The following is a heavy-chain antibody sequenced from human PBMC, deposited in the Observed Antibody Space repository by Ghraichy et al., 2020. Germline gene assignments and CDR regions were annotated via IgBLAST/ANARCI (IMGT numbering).Heavy chain of an antibody. D-gene: IGHD1-26*01. J-gene: IGHJ4*02. V-gene: IGHV3-23*01. CDR1: GFGFASHT. CDR3: AKDLVGLNNY. CDR2: INGNGGST. Sequence: GALRLSCGASGFGFASHTMTWVRQAPGKGLEWVSAINGNGGSTYYADSVKGRFTISRDNSNNTLYLEMNNLRAEDTALYYCAKDLVGLNNYWGQGTLVTVSS.